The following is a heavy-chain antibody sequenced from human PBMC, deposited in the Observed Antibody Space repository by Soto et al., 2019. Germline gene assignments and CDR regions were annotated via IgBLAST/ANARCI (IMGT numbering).Heavy chain of an antibody. CDR1: GINFSAYG. CDR2: VWYDGKDK. J-gene: IGHJ5*02. Sequence: GSLRLSCAASGINFSAYGMHWVRQAPGKGLEWVALVWYDGKDKYYADSVKGRFTVSRDNSKNTLYLQMNNLRGEDTAVYYCARDTFYYYGSGPSSGGFDPWGQGILVTVSS. D-gene: IGHD3-10*01. CDR3: ARDTFYYYGSGPSSGGFDP. V-gene: IGHV3-33*01.